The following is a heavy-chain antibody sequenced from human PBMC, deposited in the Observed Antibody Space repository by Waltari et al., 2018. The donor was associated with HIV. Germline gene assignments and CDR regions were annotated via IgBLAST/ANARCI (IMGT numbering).Heavy chain of an antibody. D-gene: IGHD3-10*01. J-gene: IGHJ6*02. Sequence: QVQLVQSGAEVKKPGASVKVSCKASGYPFTGYYMPWVRQAPGQGLEWMGRINPNSGGTNYAQKFQGRVTMTRDTSISTAYMELSRLRSDDTAVYYCARDGRLWFGELFNGMDVWGQGTTVTVSS. CDR2: INPNSGGT. CDR3: ARDGRLWFGELFNGMDV. V-gene: IGHV1-2*06. CDR1: GYPFTGYY.